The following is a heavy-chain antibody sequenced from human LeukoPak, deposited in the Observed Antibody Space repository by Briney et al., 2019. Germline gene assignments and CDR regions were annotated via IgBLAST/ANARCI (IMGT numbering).Heavy chain of an antibody. CDR1: GGSISSYY. D-gene: IGHD1-1*01. CDR2: IYYSGST. V-gene: IGHV4-59*13. J-gene: IGHJ4*02. CDR3: ARNERAGTYYFDY. Sequence: SETLSLTCTVSGGSISSYYWSWIRQPPGKGLEWIGHIYYSGSTNSNPSLKSRVTISVDTSKNQFSLKLSSVTAADTAVYYCARNERAGTYYFDYWGQGTLVTVSS.